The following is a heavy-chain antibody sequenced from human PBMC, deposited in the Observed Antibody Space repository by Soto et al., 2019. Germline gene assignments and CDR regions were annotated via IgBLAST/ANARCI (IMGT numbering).Heavy chain of an antibody. CDR2: ISPSCDVT. Sequence: QVQLAESGGGLVKSGGSLTLSCSTSGFFFTDYFMSWIRQAPGKGLEWVSYISPSCDVTHYAESDKGRFTISRDNAKYSLFLQLSRLRDDDTAVYYCARQLERRVVAASLWGQGTRVSVSS. J-gene: IGHJ4*02. V-gene: IGHV3-11*01. D-gene: IGHD2-15*01. CDR3: ARQLERRVVAASL. CDR1: GFFFTDYF.